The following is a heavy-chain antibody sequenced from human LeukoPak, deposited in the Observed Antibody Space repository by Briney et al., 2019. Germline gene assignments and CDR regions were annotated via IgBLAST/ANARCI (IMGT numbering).Heavy chain of an antibody. CDR1: GFTFSSYS. Sequence: GGSLRLSCAASGFTFSSYSMNWVRQAPGKGLEWVSYISSSSSPIYYADSVKGRFTISRDNAKNSLYLQMNSLRAEDTAVYYCARDRRYYDFWSGYYGPYYYGMDVWGQGTTVTVSS. J-gene: IGHJ6*02. CDR3: ARDRRYYDFWSGYYGPYYYGMDV. D-gene: IGHD3-3*01. V-gene: IGHV3-48*01. CDR2: ISSSSSPI.